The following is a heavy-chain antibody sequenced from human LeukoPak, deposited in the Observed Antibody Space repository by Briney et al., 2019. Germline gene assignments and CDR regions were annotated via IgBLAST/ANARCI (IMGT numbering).Heavy chain of an antibody. V-gene: IGHV1-8*01. CDR1: GYTFTSYD. CDR3: ARGSNFDWLFPFDY. D-gene: IGHD3-9*01. CDR2: MNPNSGNT. Sequence: GASVEVSCKASGYTFTSYDINWVRQATGQGLEWMGWMNPNSGNTGYAQKFQGRVTMTRNTSISTAYMELSSLRSEDTAVYYCARGSNFDWLFPFDYWGQGTLVTVSS. J-gene: IGHJ4*02.